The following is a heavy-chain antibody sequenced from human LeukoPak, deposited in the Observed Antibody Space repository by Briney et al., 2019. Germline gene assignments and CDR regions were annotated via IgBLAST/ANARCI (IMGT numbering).Heavy chain of an antibody. V-gene: IGHV6-1*01. J-gene: IGHJ4*02. CDR1: GDTVSSNSAA. CDR3: ARDSSSSWFSSSDY. D-gene: IGHD6-13*01. Sequence: SQTLSLSCAVSGDTVSSNSAAWDWIRHSQWRGLEWLGRTYYGATTYTAYAVSVKRRITLNPDTSKNQSSLQLNSVTPEDTAVYYGARDSSSSWFSSSDYWGQATLVTVSS. CDR2: TYYGATTYT.